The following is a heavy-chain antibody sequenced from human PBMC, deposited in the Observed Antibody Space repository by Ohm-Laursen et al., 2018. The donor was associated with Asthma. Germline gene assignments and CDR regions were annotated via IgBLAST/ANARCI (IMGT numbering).Heavy chain of an antibody. Sequence: SDTLSLTCAVYGGSFSGYYWSWIRQPPGKGLEWIGEINHSGSTNYNPSLKSRVTISVDTSKNQFSLKLNSVTAADTAVYYCARGVEYDYDSTGYYLDHWGQGTLVTVSS. V-gene: IGHV4-34*01. CDR2: INHSGST. CDR1: GGSFSGYY. CDR3: ARGVEYDYDSTGYYLDH. D-gene: IGHD3-22*01. J-gene: IGHJ4*02.